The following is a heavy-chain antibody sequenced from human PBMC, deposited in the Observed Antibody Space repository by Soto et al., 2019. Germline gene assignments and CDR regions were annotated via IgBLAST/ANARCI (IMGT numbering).Heavy chain of an antibody. CDR1: GGSISSSNW. CDR3: ARRRVYYYDSSGYSLVFDY. CDR2: IYHSGST. D-gene: IGHD3-22*01. Sequence: SETLSLTCAVSGGSISSSNWWSWVRQPPGKGLEWIGEIYHSGSTNYNPSLKSRVTISVDKSKNQFSLKLSSVTAADTAVYYCARRRVYYYDSSGYSLVFDYWGQGTLVTVSS. V-gene: IGHV4-4*02. J-gene: IGHJ4*02.